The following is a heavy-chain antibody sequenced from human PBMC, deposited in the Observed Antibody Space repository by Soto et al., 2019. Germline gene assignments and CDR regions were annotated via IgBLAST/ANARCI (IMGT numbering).Heavy chain of an antibody. CDR1: GYTFTSYG. CDR3: ARGSVQQLAYYYYGMDV. J-gene: IGHJ6*02. V-gene: IGHV1-18*01. D-gene: IGHD6-13*01. Sequence: QVQLVQSGAEVKKPGASVKVSCKASGYTFTSYGISWVRQAPGQGLEWMGWISAYNGNTNYAQKLQGRVTMTTDTSTSTAYMELRRLRSDDTAVYYCARGSVQQLAYYYYGMDVWGQGTTVTVSS. CDR2: ISAYNGNT.